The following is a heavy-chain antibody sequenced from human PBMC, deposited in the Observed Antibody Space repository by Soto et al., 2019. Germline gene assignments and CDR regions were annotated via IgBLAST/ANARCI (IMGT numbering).Heavy chain of an antibody. V-gene: IGHV4-59*02. CDR2: MYFGGSF. Sequence: SETLSLTCNVSGASVSHGYWSWIRQPPGKGLEWIGFMYFGGSFNYNPSLTSRATISVETSKNQFSMKLTSVTASDTAVYYCAREGSSGPYYYYGMDVWGQGTTVTVSS. D-gene: IGHD2-15*01. J-gene: IGHJ6*02. CDR3: AREGSSGPYYYYGMDV. CDR1: GASVSHGY.